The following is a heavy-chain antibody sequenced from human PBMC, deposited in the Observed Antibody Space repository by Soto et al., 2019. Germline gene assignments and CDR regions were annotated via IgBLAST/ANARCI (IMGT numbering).Heavy chain of an antibody. CDR2: INPNSGGT. D-gene: IGHD2-2*01. Sequence: GASLKVCSKAPGDTFTGYYMHWVRQAPGQGLEWMGWINPNSGGTNYAQKFQGRVTMTRNTSISTAYMELSSLRSEDTAVYYCAKVRPLRDCTSTSCLGAFDIWGQGTMVTVSS. J-gene: IGHJ3*02. CDR3: AKVRPLRDCTSTSCLGAFDI. CDR1: GDTFTGYY. V-gene: IGHV1-2*02.